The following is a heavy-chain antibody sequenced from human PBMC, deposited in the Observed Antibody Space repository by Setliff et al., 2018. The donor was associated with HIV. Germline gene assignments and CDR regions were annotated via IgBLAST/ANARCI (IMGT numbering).Heavy chain of an antibody. J-gene: IGHJ4*02. D-gene: IGHD3-3*01. Sequence: PSETLSLTCTVSGGSISGYYWSWIRQPPGKGLEWIAYIYYSGSTYYSPSLKSRLTISVDTSKNQFSLNLSSVTAADTAVYYCARHVLDYNFWSGYSTQNCFDYWGQGTLVTVSS. CDR3: ARHVLDYNFWSGYSTQNCFDY. CDR2: IYYSGST. V-gene: IGHV4-59*08. CDR1: GGSISGYY.